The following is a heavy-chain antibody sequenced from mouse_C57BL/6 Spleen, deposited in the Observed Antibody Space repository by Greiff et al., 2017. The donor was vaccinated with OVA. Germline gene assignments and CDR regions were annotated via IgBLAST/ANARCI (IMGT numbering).Heavy chain of an antibody. CDR2: INPNNGGT. CDR1: GYTFTDYY. D-gene: IGHD2-5*01. V-gene: IGHV1-26*01. Sequence: EVQLQQSGPELVKPGASVKISCKASGYTFTDYYMNWVKQSHGKSLEWIGDINPNNGGTSYNQKFKGKATLTVDKSSSTASMELRSLTSEDSAVYYCAYSKGFAYWGQGTLVTVSA. CDR3: AYSKGFAY. J-gene: IGHJ3*01.